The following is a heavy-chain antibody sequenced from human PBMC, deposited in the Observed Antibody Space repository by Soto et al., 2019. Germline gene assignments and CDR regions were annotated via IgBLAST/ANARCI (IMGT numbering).Heavy chain of an antibody. CDR2: IGTSGDT. V-gene: IGHV3-13*04. CDR1: GFTFSRYD. Sequence: EVQVVESGGGLVQPGGSLRLSCAASGFTFSRYDMHWVRQATGRGLEWVSGIGTSGDTYYAGSVKGRCTISSENAKYSVYLHMNSLRAGDAAVYYCARGALGFDPWGQGTLVAVSS. D-gene: IGHD6-6*01. CDR3: ARGALGFDP. J-gene: IGHJ5*02.